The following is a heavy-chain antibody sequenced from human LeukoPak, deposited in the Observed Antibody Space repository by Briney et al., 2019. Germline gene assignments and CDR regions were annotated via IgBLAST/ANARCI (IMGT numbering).Heavy chain of an antibody. Sequence: GGSLRLSCAASGFTVSSNYMSWVRQAPGKGLEWVSVIYSGGSTYYADSVKGRFTISRDNSKNTLYLQMNSLRAEDTAVYYCARDVAVYYYDSSGYYDAFDIWGQGTMVTVSS. CDR3: ARDVAVYYYDSSGYYDAFDI. V-gene: IGHV3-53*01. CDR1: GFTVSSNY. J-gene: IGHJ3*02. D-gene: IGHD3-22*01. CDR2: IYSGGST.